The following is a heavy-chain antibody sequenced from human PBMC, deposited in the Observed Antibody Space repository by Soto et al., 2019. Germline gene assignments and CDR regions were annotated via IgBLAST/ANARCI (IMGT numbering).Heavy chain of an antibody. Sequence: QVQLQESGPGLVKPSQTLSLTCNVSGESISSGGYYWSWIRHHPRKGLEWIGYIYDSESAYYNPALKGLVTVSMDTSKNRFARRLSSVTEADTAVYYCARASRSSSAADYWGQGTLVTVSS. CDR1: GESISSGGYY. CDR3: ARASRSSSAADY. CDR2: IYDSESA. V-gene: IGHV4-31*01. D-gene: IGHD6-6*01. J-gene: IGHJ4*02.